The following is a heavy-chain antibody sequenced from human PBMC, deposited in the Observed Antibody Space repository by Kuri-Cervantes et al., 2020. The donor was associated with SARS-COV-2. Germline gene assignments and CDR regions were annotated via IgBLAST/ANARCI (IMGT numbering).Heavy chain of an antibody. Sequence: GESLKISCAASGFTFSSYGMHWVRQAPGKGLEWVAFIRYDGSNKYYADSVKGRFSFSRDNSKNTLFLQMNNLRAEDTAVYYCAKDVYQLPTHFDYWGQGTRVTVSS. D-gene: IGHD2-2*01. V-gene: IGHV3-30*02. CDR1: GFTFSSYG. CDR3: AKDVYQLPTHFDY. CDR2: IRYDGSNK. J-gene: IGHJ4*01.